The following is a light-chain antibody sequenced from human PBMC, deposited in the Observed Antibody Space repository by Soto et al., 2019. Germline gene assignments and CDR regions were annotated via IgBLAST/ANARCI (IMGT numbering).Light chain of an antibody. Sequence: EIVLTQSPGTLSLSPGERATLSCRASESVTSTYLAWYQQKPGQAPRLLIYGASRRATGIPDRFSGSGSGTDFTLTISRLEPEDCAVYYCQQYGSSPTFGQGTRLEIK. CDR2: GAS. CDR1: ESVTSTY. V-gene: IGKV3-20*01. J-gene: IGKJ5*01. CDR3: QQYGSSPT.